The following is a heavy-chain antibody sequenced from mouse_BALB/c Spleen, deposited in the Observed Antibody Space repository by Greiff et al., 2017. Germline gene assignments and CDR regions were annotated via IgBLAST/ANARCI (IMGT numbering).Heavy chain of an antibody. CDR2: ISSGSSTI. V-gene: IGHV5-17*02. J-gene: IGHJ4*01. CDR3: ERLRLGRGAMDY. D-gene: IGHD4-1*01. CDR1: GFTFSSFG. Sequence: EVMLVESGGGLVQPGGSRKLSCAASGFTFSSFGMHWVRQAPEKGLEWVAYISSGSSTIYYADTVKGRCTISRDNPKNTLYLQMTSLRSEDTAMYYCERLRLGRGAMDYWGQGTTVTVSS.